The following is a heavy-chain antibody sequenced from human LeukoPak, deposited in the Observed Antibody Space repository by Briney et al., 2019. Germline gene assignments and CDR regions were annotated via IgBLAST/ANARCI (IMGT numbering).Heavy chain of an antibody. J-gene: IGHJ4*02. D-gene: IGHD3-22*01. V-gene: IGHV4-39*01. Sequence: SETLSLTCTVSGGSISSSSYYWGWIRQPPGKGLEWIGSIYYSGSTYYNPSLKSRVTISVDTSKNQFSLKLSSVTAADTAVYYCASGEGGYYDSSDPIDYWGQGTLVTVSS. CDR1: GGSISSSSYY. CDR3: ASGEGGYYDSSDPIDY. CDR2: IYYSGST.